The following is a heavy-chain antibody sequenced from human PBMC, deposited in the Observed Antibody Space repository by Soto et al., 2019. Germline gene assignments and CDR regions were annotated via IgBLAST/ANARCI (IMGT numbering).Heavy chain of an antibody. J-gene: IGHJ5*02. D-gene: IGHD4-17*01. Sequence: SETLSLTCTVSGGSISSSSYYWGWIRQPPGKGLEWIGSIYYSGSTYYNPSLKSRVTISVDTSKNQFSLKLSSVTAADTAVYYCARHGATVPTPIDPWGQGTLVTVSS. V-gene: IGHV4-39*01. CDR2: IYYSGST. CDR1: GGSISSSSYY. CDR3: ARHGATVPTPIDP.